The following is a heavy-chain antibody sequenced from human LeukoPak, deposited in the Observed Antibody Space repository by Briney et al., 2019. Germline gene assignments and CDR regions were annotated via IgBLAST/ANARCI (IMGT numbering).Heavy chain of an antibody. Sequence: GESLKISCKGSGYSFTSYWIGWVRQMPGKGLEWMGIIYPDDSDTRYSPSFQGQVTISADKSISTAYLQWSSLKASDTAMYYCARQRYLAEYYYYYGMDVWGQGTTVTVSS. D-gene: IGHD2-2*01. V-gene: IGHV5-51*01. CDR3: ARQRYLAEYYYYYGMDV. CDR1: GYSFTSYW. CDR2: IYPDDSDT. J-gene: IGHJ6*02.